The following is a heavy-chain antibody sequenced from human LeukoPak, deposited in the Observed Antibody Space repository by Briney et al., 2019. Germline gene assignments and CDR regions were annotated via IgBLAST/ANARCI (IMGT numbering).Heavy chain of an antibody. CDR2: INTNSGVT. V-gene: IGHV1-2*02. Sequence: GASVKVSCKASGLTFTGVNYIHWVRQAPGQGPEWMGWINTNSGVTDYARKFQGRVTMTRDTSVSTAYMELYRLTYDDTAMYYCTRDRLSKWFDPWGQGTLVTVSS. D-gene: IGHD5-12*01. CDR1: GLTFTGVNY. J-gene: IGHJ5*02. CDR3: TRDRLSKWFDP.